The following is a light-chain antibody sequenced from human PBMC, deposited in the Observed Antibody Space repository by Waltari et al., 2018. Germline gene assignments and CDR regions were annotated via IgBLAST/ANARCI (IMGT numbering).Light chain of an antibody. Sequence: EIVLTQSPATLSLSPGERATLSCRASQSVSSYLAWYQQKPGQAPRLLIYDASNRATGIPARFSVSGSETDFALTISSLEPEDVAVYYCQQRSNWPPRTFGGGTKVEIK. CDR3: QQRSNWPPRT. J-gene: IGKJ4*01. V-gene: IGKV3-11*01. CDR1: QSVSSY. CDR2: DAS.